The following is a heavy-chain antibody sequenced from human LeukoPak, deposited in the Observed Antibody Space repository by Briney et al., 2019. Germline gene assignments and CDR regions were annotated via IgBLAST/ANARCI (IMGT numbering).Heavy chain of an antibody. V-gene: IGHV1-18*01. D-gene: IGHD1-26*01. CDR2: ISGYKGDT. CDR3: ARDEPIVGGTIVDC. J-gene: IGHJ4*02. CDR1: GYTFNTYG. Sequence: ASVKVSCKASGYTFNTYGISWVRQAPGQGLEWMGWISGYKGDTKYAPKLQGRVSMTTDTSTNYAQKFQGRVTMTTGTSTSTAYMELRSLRSDDTAVYYCARDEPIVGGTIVDCWGQGTLVTVSS.